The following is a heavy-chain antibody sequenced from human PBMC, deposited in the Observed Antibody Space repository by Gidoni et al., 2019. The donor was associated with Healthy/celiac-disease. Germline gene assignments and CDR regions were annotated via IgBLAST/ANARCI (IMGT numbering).Heavy chain of an antibody. D-gene: IGHD6-19*01. Sequence: QVQLVASGGGVVQPGRSLRLSCAASGFTFSSYGMHWVRQAPGKGLEWVAVIWYDGSNKYYADSVKGRFTISRDNSKNTLYLQMNSLRAEDTAVYYCARDSRIAVAGILDYWGQGTLVTVSS. CDR1: GFTFSSYG. CDR2: IWYDGSNK. J-gene: IGHJ4*02. CDR3: ARDSRIAVAGILDY. V-gene: IGHV3-33*01.